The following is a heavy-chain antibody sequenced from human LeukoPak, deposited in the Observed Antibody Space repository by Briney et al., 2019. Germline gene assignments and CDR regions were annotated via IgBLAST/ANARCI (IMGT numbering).Heavy chain of an antibody. CDR1: GYTFTGYY. V-gene: IGHV1-2*02. CDR3: ARATYYYDSSGYHDAFDI. Sequence: GASVKVSCKASGYTFTGYYMHWVRQAPGQGLEWMGWINPNSGGTNYAQKFQGRVTMTRDTSISTAYMELSRLRSDDTAVYYCARATYYYDSSGYHDAFDIWGQGTMVTVSS. CDR2: INPNSGGT. D-gene: IGHD3-22*01. J-gene: IGHJ3*02.